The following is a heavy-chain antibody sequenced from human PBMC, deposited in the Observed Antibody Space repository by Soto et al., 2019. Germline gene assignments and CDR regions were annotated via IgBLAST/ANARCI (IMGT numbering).Heavy chain of an antibody. J-gene: IGHJ5*02. CDR3: ARTPQTSSDYAYVPGWFDP. D-gene: IGHD3-16*01. CDR2: IFSNDEK. V-gene: IGHV2-26*01. Sequence: QVTLKESGPVLVKPTETLTLTCTVSGFSLSNARMGVSWIRQPPGKALEWLAHIFSNDEKSYSTSLKSRLTISKDTSKSQVVLTMTNMDPVDTATYYCARTPQTSSDYAYVPGWFDPWGQGTLVTVSS. CDR1: GFSLSNARMG.